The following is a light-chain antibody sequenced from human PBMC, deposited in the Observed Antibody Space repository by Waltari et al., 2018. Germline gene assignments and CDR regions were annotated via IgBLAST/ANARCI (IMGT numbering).Light chain of an antibody. CDR3: CSYTGTTTPRL. CDR2: EGN. CDR1: SSDIVSNNL. Sequence: HSALTQPASVSGSPCQSVTLPCTGPSSDIVSNNLFSWYQQHPGKAPKVIIYEGNKRPSGVSDRFSGSKSGNTASLTISGLQAEDDADYYCCSYTGTTTPRLFGGGTKLTVL. J-gene: IGLJ3*02. V-gene: IGLV2-23*01.